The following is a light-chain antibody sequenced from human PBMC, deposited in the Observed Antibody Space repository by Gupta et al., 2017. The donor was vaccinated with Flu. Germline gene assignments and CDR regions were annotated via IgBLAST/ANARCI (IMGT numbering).Light chain of an antibody. CDR3: QQYFSYRS. J-gene: IGKJ1*01. CDR2: KAS. V-gene: IGKV1-5*03. Sequence: DIRMTQSPSTLSAPIGDTVTISCRASQNIDEWLAWYQLKPGKAPKLLIYKASTLENGVPSRFSGSGSGAKFTLTINNLQRDDSASYFCQQYFSYRSFGQGTKVEIK. CDR1: QNIDEW.